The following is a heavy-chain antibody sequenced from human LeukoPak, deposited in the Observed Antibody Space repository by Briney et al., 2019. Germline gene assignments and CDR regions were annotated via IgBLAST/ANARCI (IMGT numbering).Heavy chain of an antibody. D-gene: IGHD3-22*01. V-gene: IGHV3-23*01. J-gene: IGHJ2*01. Sequence: GGSLRLSCAASGFTFSSYAMSWVRQAPGKGLEWVSAISGSGGSTYYADSVKGRFTISRDNTKNTLFLQMNSLRAEDTAVYYCAKDLSLYYYDSSGVDWYFDLWGRGTLVTVSS. CDR3: AKDLSLYYYDSSGVDWYFDL. CDR1: GFTFSSYA. CDR2: ISGSGGST.